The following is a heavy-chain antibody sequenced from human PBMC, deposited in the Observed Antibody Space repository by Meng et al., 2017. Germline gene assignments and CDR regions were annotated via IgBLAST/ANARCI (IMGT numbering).Heavy chain of an antibody. D-gene: IGHD1-26*01. CDR3: ARGSYSFDS. V-gene: IGHV6-1*01. CDR2: AYYRSKWYH. J-gene: IGHJ4*01. Sequence: QIQLTQSGPGLVKPSQTLSLICAISGDSVSSNSAAWNWIRQSPSRGLEWLGRAYYRSKWYHDYAESVKSRISIDPDTSKNQFSLQLRSVTPEDSAVYYCARGSYSFDSWGQRTLVTVSS. CDR1: GDSVSSNSAA.